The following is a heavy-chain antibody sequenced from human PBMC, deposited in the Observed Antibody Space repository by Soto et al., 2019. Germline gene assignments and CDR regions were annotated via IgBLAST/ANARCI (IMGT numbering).Heavy chain of an antibody. CDR3: AKESFFGSYYDSSGYPYYFDY. CDR2: ISGSGGST. V-gene: IGHV3-23*01. D-gene: IGHD3-22*01. CDR1: GFTFSSYA. J-gene: IGHJ4*02. Sequence: PGGSLRLSCAASGFTFSSYAMSWVRQAPGKGLEWVSAISGSGGSTYYADSVKGRFTISRDNSKNTLYLQMNSLRAEDTAVYYCAKESFFGSYYDSSGYPYYFDYWGQGTLVTVSS.